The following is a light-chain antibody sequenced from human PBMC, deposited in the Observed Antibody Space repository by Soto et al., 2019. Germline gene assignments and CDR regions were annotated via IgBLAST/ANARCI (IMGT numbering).Light chain of an antibody. V-gene: IGKV1-5*01. CDR1: QSVTSW. CDR2: DAS. CDR3: HHYNSYPGT. J-gene: IGKJ1*01. Sequence: DVQMTQSPSTLSASVGDRVTITCRASQSVTSWLAWYQQKPGKAPKVLIYDASSLESGVPSRFSGSGSGTEFTLTISSQHPDYFATYYCHHYNSYPGTFGQGTKVEIK.